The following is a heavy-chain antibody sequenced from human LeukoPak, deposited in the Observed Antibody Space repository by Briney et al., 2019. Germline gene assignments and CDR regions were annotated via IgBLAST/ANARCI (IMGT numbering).Heavy chain of an antibody. CDR2: ISGSGGST. D-gene: IGHD2-15*01. CDR3: AKDLGVVVVVAATARAFDI. V-gene: IGHV3-23*01. J-gene: IGHJ3*02. Sequence: GGSLRLSCAASGFTFSSYSMNWVRQAPGKGLEWVSAISGSGGSTYYADSVKGRFTISRDNSKNTLYLQMNSLRAEDTAVYYCAKDLGVVVVVAATARAFDIWGQGTMVTVSS. CDR1: GFTFSSYS.